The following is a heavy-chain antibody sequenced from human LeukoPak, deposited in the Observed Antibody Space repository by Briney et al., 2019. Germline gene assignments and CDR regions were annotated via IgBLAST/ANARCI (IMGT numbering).Heavy chain of an antibody. CDR2: IYTSGST. CDR3: ARVGRIAARQGLTRDY. Sequence: SETLSLTCTVSGGSISSRGYYWSWIRQPAGKGLEGIGRIYTSGSTNYTPPSKSRVTNPGDRSRNQFSLKLSSVTAADTAVYYCARVGRIAARQGLTRDYWGQGTLVTVSS. D-gene: IGHD6-6*01. CDR1: GGSISSRGYY. V-gene: IGHV4-61*02. J-gene: IGHJ4*02.